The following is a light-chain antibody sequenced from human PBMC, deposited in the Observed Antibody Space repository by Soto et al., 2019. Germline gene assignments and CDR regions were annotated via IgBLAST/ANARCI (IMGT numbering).Light chain of an antibody. CDR1: QSISSW. CDR2: KAS. Sequence: DIQMTQSPSTLSASVGDRVTITCRASQSISSWLAWYQQKPGKAPKLLIYKASSLESGVPSRFSGSGSGTEFTLTISSLQPDDFAIYYCQQANSFPLTFGGGTRWIS. J-gene: IGKJ4*01. CDR3: QQANSFPLT. V-gene: IGKV1-5*03.